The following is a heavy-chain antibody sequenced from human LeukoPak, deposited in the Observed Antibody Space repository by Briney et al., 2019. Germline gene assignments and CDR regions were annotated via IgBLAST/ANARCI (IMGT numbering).Heavy chain of an antibody. V-gene: IGHV3-33*01. D-gene: IGHD3-22*01. CDR3: AREGVYDSSGYNDALDI. CDR2: IWYDGTEK. CDR1: RFIFSGYG. Sequence: GGSLRLSCAAPRFIFSGYGMHWVRQAPGKGPEWVAVIWYDGTEKYYGESVKGRFTISRDNSKNTLYLQMNSLRAEDTAVYYCAREGVYDSSGYNDALDIWGQGTMVTVSS. J-gene: IGHJ3*02.